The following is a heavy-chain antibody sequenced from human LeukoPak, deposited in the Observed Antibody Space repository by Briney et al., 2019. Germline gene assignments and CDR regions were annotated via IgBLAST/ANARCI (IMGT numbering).Heavy chain of an antibody. V-gene: IGHV1-69*04. J-gene: IGHJ6*02. CDR1: GYTFTSYY. Sequence: GASVKVSCKASGYTFTSYYMHRVRQAPGQGLEWMGRIIPILSIANYAQKFQGKVTITADKSTSTAYMELSSLRSEDAAVYYCARDREEYYYYYYGMDVWGQGTTVTVSS. CDR3: ARDREEYYYYYYGMDV. CDR2: IIPILSIA.